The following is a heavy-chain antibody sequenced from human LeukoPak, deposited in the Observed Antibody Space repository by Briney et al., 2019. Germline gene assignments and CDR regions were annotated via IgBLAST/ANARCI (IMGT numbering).Heavy chain of an antibody. D-gene: IGHD6-13*01. Sequence: GASVKVSCKASGYTFTSYAMNWVRQAPGQGLEWMGWINTNTGNPTYAQGFTGRFVFSLDTSVSTAYLQISSLKAEDTAVYYCARDLIGSWYRPYYFDYWGQGTLVTVSS. CDR1: GYTFTSYA. CDR2: INTNTGNP. CDR3: ARDLIGSWYRPYYFDY. J-gene: IGHJ4*02. V-gene: IGHV7-4-1*02.